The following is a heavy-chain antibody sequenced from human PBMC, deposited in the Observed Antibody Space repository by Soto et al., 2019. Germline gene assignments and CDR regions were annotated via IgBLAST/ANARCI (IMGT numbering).Heavy chain of an antibody. CDR1: GGSISSSSYY. V-gene: IGHV4-39*01. Sequence: SETLSLTCTVSGGSISSSSYYWGWIRHPPGKGLDWIGSIYYSGSTYYNPSLKSRVTISVDTSKNQFSLKLRSVTAPDTAVYYCAIRPAYGSGSYYTDYWRQGTLVTVSS. CDR2: IYYSGST. J-gene: IGHJ4*02. D-gene: IGHD3-10*01. CDR3: AIRPAYGSGSYYTDY.